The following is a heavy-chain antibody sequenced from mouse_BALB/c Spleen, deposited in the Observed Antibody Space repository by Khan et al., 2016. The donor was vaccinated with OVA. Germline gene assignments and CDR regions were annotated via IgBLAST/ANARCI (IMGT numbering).Heavy chain of an antibody. CDR2: ISYDGSN. D-gene: IGHD2-1*01. CDR1: GYSITSGYY. CDR3: AREGFDGNYFDY. Sequence: QLEESGPGLVKPSQSLSLSCSVTGYSITSGYYWNWIRQFPGNKLEWMGYISYDGSNNYNPSLKNRISITRDTSKNQFFLKLNSVTTEDTATYYCAREGFDGNYFDYWGQGTTLTVSS. J-gene: IGHJ2*01. V-gene: IGHV3-6*02.